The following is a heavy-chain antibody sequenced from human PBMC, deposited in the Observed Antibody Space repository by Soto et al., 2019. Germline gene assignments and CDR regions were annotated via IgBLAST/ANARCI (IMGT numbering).Heavy chain of an antibody. CDR3: TTDGSGGSGYYPDPEYFQQ. CDR2: ISGSGGST. J-gene: IGHJ1*01. CDR1: GGTFSSYA. Sequence: WVPQRLSCAASGGTFSSYAMRWVRQDPGKGLEWVSAISGSGGSTYYADSVKGRFTISRDDSKNTLYLQMNSLKTEDTAVYYCTTDGSGGSGYYPDPEYFQQWGQGTLVTVPS. D-gene: IGHD3-22*01. V-gene: IGHV3-23*01.